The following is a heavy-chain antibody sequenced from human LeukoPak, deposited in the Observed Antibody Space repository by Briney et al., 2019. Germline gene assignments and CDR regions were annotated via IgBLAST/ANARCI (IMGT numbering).Heavy chain of an antibody. V-gene: IGHV3-21*01. D-gene: IGHD6-13*01. CDR3: ARVEAARSSNYYGMDV. CDR2: ISSSSSYI. J-gene: IGHJ6*02. Sequence: GGSLRLSCVASGFTFSTYSMNWVRQAPGKGLEWVSSISSSSSYIYYADSVKGRFTTSRDNAKNSLYLQMNSLRAEDTAVYYCARVEAARSSNYYGMDVWGQGTTVTVSS. CDR1: GFTFSTYS.